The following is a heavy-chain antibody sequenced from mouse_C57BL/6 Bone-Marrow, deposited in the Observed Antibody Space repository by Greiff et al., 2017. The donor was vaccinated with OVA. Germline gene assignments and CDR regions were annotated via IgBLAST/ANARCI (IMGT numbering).Heavy chain of an antibody. CDR3: ARDRDDYFNWYFDV. CDR2: IYYSGTI. Sequence: VQLKESGPGLVKPSQTVFLTCTVTGISITTGNYRWSWIRQFPGNKLEWIGYIYYSGTITYNPSLTSRTTITRDTPKNQFFLEMNSLTAEDTATYYCARDRDDYFNWYFDVWGTGTTVTVSS. V-gene: IGHV3-5*01. D-gene: IGHD2-4*01. CDR1: GISITTGNYR. J-gene: IGHJ1*03.